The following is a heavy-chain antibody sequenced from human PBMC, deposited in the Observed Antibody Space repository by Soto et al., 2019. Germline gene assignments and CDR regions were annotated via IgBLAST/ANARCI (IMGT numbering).Heavy chain of an antibody. CDR2: IWYDGSNK. D-gene: IGHD2-15*01. V-gene: IGHV3-33*01. CDR3: ARQAVVAPAFDY. CDR1: GFTFSSYG. Sequence: GGSLRLSCAASGFTFSSYGMHWVRQAPGKGLEWVAVIWYDGSNKYYADSVKGRFTISRDNSKNTLYLQMNSLRAEDTAVYYCARQAVVAPAFDYWGQGTLVTVSS. J-gene: IGHJ4*02.